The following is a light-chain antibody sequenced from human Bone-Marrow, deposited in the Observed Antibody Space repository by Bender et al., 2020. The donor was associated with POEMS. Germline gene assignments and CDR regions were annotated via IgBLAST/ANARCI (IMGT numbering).Light chain of an antibody. CDR1: SSDVGAYNY. CDR3: CSYTSSDTWV. Sequence: QSALTQPASVSGSPGQSIAISCTGTSSDVGAYNYVSWYQQHPGEAPRLLIYEVTRRPSGISNHFSGSKSGNTASLTISGLQAEDEANYLCCSYTSSDTWVFGGGTKVTVL. J-gene: IGLJ3*02. V-gene: IGLV2-14*01. CDR2: EVT.